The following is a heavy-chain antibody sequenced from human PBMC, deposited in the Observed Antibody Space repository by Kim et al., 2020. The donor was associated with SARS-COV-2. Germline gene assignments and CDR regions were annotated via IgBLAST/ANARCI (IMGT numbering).Heavy chain of an antibody. Sequence: SETLSLTCTVSGGSISSSSYYWGWIRQPPGKGLEWIGSIYYSGSTYYNPSLKSRXXISXDTSKNQXXLKLSSVTAADTAVYYCAXXVAGXTRHEYFDYWGQGXXVTVSS. D-gene: IGHD6-19*01. CDR3: AXXVAGXTRHEYFDY. CDR2: IYYSGST. J-gene: IGHJ4*02. V-gene: IGHV4-39*01. CDR1: GGSISSSSYY.